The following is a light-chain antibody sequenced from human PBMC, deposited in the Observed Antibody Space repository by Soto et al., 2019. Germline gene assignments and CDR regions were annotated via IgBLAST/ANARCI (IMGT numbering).Light chain of an antibody. J-gene: IGKJ1*01. V-gene: IGKV3-20*01. CDR1: QSVSNNY. CDR2: GAS. Sequence: EIVLTQSPGTLSLSPGERATLSCRASQSVSNNYLAWYQQKPGQAPRLLIYGASIRSTGIPDRFSGSGSGTDFTLTISRREPENFAVYYWQHDGSSGTFGQGTKWEIK. CDR3: QHDGSSGT.